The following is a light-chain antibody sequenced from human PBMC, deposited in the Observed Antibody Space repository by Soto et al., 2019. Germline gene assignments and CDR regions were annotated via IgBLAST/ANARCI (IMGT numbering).Light chain of an antibody. Sequence: EIVLTQSPATLSLSPGEIATLSCRASQSVGSFLAWYQHKPGQAPRLLIYDASTRAPGIPARFSGSRSATDFTLTISRLEPEDFAVYYCHQRSNLWTFGQGTKVEIK. CDR1: QSVGSF. V-gene: IGKV3-11*01. CDR3: HQRSNLWT. CDR2: DAS. J-gene: IGKJ1*01.